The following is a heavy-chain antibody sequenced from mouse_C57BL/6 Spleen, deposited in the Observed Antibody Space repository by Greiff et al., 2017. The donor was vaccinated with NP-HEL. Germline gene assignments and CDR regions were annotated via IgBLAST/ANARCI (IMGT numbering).Heavy chain of an antibody. CDR2: IDPSDSYT. V-gene: IGHV1-50*01. CDR3: ARRGTTVVFDY. CDR1: GYTFTSYW. J-gene: IGHJ2*01. D-gene: IGHD1-1*01. Sequence: QVQLQQSGAELVKPGASVKLSCKASGYTFTSYWMQWVKQRPGQGLEWIGEIDPSDSYTNYNQKFKGKATLTVDTSSSTAYMQLSSLTSEDSAVYYCARRGTTVVFDYWGQGTTLTVSS.